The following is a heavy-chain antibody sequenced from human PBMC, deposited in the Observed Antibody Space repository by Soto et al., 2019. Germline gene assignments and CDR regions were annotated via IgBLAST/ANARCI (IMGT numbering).Heavy chain of an antibody. CDR2: ISYDGSNK. CDR3: ARSPYSVSYLAYFDY. CDR1: GFTFSSYS. D-gene: IGHD1-26*01. Sequence: QVQLVESGGGVVQPGRSLRLSCAASGFTFSSYSMHWVRQAPGKGLEWVAVISYDGSNKHYADSVKGRFTISRDNPKNTLYLQMNSLRAEDTAVYYCARSPYSVSYLAYFDYWGQGTLVTVTS. V-gene: IGHV3-30*03. J-gene: IGHJ4*02.